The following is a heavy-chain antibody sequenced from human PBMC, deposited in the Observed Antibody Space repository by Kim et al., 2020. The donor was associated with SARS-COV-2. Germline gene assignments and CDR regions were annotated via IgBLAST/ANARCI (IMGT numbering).Heavy chain of an antibody. CDR2: ISYDGSNK. Sequence: GGSLRLSCAASGFTFSSYAMHWVRQAPGKGLEWVAVISYDGSNKYYADSVKGRFTISRDNSKNTLYLQMNSLRAEDTAVYYCARVGGSYYRGYGLDYWGQGTLVTVSS. J-gene: IGHJ4*02. CDR3: ARVGGSYYRGYGLDY. D-gene: IGHD1-26*01. CDR1: GFTFSSYA. V-gene: IGHV3-30*04.